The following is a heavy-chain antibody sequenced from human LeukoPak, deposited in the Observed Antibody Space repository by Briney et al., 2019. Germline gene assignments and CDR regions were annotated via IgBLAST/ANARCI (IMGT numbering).Heavy chain of an antibody. Sequence: PGGPLRLSCAASGFTFSSYSMNWVRQAPGKGLEWVSYISSSSSTIYYADSVKGRFTISRDNAKNSLYLQMNSLRAEDTAVYYCARSAAVANRDYFDYWGQGTLVTVSS. CDR2: ISSSSSTI. J-gene: IGHJ4*02. CDR3: ARSAAVANRDYFDY. CDR1: GFTFSSYS. V-gene: IGHV3-48*04. D-gene: IGHD6-19*01.